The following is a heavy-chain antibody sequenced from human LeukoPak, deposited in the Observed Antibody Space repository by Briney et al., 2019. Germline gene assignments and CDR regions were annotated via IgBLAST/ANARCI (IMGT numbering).Heavy chain of an antibody. Sequence: ASVKVSCKASGYTFTSYYMHWVRQAPGQGLEWMGTINPSGGSTSYAQKFRGRVTMTRDTSTSTVYMELSSLRSEDTAVYYCARDLRITIFGVANDYWGQGTLVTVSS. J-gene: IGHJ4*02. CDR1: GYTFTSYY. V-gene: IGHV1-46*01. CDR2: INPSGGST. D-gene: IGHD3-3*01. CDR3: ARDLRITIFGVANDY.